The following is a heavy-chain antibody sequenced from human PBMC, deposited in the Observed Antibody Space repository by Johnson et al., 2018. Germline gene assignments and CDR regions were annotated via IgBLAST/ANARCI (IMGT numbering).Heavy chain of an antibody. CDR2: IRSKTYGATP. D-gene: IGHD2-2*01. J-gene: IGHJ6*04. CDR3: TKALSAGVVSAHPYMDV. CDR1: GFTFGDYV. Sequence: VQLVQSGGGLVKPGRSLRLSCTASGFTFGDYVMSWFRQAPGKGLEWVGFIRSKTYGATPEYAASVKGRFIISRDDPKNIAYLQMNSLKNEDTAVYYCTKALSAGVVSAHPYMDVWGKGTTVTVSP. V-gene: IGHV3-49*05.